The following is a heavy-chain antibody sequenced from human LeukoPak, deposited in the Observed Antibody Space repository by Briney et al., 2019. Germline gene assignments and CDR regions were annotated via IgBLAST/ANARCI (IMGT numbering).Heavy chain of an antibody. CDR1: GFTFSGYA. D-gene: IGHD3-10*01. CDR3: AKGRYFGEHYFDY. Sequence: GGSLRLSCAASGFTFSGYAMTWVRQAPGKGLEWVSTISGSGSSTYYADSMKGRFTISRDNSNNTLYLQMNSLRAGDTAVYYCAKGRYFGEHYFDYWGQGTLVTVSS. V-gene: IGHV3-23*01. J-gene: IGHJ4*02. CDR2: ISGSGSST.